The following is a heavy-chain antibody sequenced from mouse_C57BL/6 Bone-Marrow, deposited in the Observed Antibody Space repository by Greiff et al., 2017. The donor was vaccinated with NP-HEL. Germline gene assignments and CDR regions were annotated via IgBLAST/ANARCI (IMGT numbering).Heavy chain of an antibody. CDR1: GFTIKNTY. Sequence: VQLKESVAELVRPGASVKLSCTASGFTIKNTYMHWVKQRPEQGLEWIGRIDPANGYTKYAPKFQGKATMTADTSSNTAYLQHSSLTSEDTATYYCARGGTRAYWGRGTLVTVSA. CDR3: ARGGTRAY. D-gene: IGHD3-3*01. J-gene: IGHJ3*01. V-gene: IGHV14-3*01. CDR2: IDPANGYT.